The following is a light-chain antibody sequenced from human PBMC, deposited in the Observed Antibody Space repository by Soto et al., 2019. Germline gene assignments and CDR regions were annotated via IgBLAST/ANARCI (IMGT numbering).Light chain of an antibody. J-gene: IGKJ1*01. CDR3: QKYNSAPWT. CDR2: AAS. CDR1: QDISNY. V-gene: IGKV1-27*01. Sequence: DIQMTQSPSSLSASVGDRVTITCRASQDISNYLAWYQQKPGKVPKLLIYAASTFQSGVPSRFSGSGSGTDFTLTISTLQPEYVATYYCQKYNSAPWTFGQGTEVDIK.